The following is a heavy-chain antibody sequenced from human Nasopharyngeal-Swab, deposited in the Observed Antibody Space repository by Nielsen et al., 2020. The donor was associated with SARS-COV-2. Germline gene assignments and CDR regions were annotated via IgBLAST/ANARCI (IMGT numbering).Heavy chain of an antibody. J-gene: IGHJ4*02. V-gene: IGHV4-34*01. CDR3: ARGRGVWFGDLLYAWDY. CDR2: INHSGST. D-gene: IGHD3-10*01. Sequence: SETLSLTCAVYGGSFSGYYWSWIRQPPGKGLEWIGEINHSGSTNYNPSLKSRVTISVDTSKNQFSLKLSSVTAADTAVYYCARGRGVWFGDLLYAWDYWGQGTLVTVPS. CDR1: GGSFSGYY.